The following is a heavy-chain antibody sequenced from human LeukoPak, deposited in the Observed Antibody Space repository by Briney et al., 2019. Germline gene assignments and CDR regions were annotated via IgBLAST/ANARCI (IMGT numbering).Heavy chain of an antibody. D-gene: IGHD6-19*01. Sequence: GGSLRLSCAASGFTFSSYAMHWVRQAPGKGLEWVAIISYNGNNKYYANSVKGRFTISRDNSKNTLYLQMNSLRADDTAVYYCASGYNSGWHWGQGTLVTVTS. CDR3: ASGYNSGWH. V-gene: IGHV3-30-3*01. J-gene: IGHJ4*02. CDR2: ISYNGNNK. CDR1: GFTFSSYA.